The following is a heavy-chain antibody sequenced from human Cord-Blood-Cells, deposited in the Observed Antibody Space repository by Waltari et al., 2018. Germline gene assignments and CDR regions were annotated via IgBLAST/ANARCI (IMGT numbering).Heavy chain of an antibody. CDR1: GGSFSGYS. J-gene: IGHJ2*01. V-gene: IGHV4-34*01. D-gene: IGHD7-27*01. CDR2: INHSGST. CDR3: ARGWGGHWYFDL. Sequence: QVQLQQWGAGLLTPSETLSLTCAVYGGSFSGYSWGWIRQPPGKGLEWIGEINHSGSTNYNPSLKSRVTISVDTSKNQFSLKLSSVTAADTAVYYCARGWGGHWYFDLWGRGTLVTVSS.